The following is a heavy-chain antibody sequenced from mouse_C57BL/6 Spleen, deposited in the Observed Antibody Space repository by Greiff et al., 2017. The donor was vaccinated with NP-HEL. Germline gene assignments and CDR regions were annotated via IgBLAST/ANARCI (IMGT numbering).Heavy chain of an antibody. J-gene: IGHJ3*01. CDR2: IYPGSGST. Sequence: QVQLQQPGAELVKPGASVKMSCKASGYTFTSYWITWVKQRPGQGLEWIGDIYPGSGSTNYNEKFKSKATLTVATSSSTAYMQLSSLTSADSAVYYCARSGGQLRLRAWFAYWGQGTLVTVSA. D-gene: IGHD3-2*02. V-gene: IGHV1-55*01. CDR1: GYTFTSYW. CDR3: ARSGGQLRLRAWFAY.